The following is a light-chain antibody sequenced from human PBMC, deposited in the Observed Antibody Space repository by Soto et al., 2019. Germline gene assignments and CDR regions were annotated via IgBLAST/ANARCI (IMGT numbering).Light chain of an antibody. V-gene: IGKV1-5*01. CDR3: QHYNVYYMYT. Sequence: EIQMTQSPSTLSESVGDRVTITCRASQNINNWLAWFQQKPGEAPKLLIYDASTLESGVPSRFSGSGSGTEFTLTISSLQPDDYATYSCQHYNVYYMYTFGQGTKVDIK. CDR1: QNINNW. CDR2: DAS. J-gene: IGKJ2*01.